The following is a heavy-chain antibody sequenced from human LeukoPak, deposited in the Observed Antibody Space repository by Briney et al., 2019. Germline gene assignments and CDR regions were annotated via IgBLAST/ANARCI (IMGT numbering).Heavy chain of an antibody. Sequence: SETLSLTCTVSGGSISSYYWSWIRQPPGKGLEWIGYIYYSGSTNCNPSLKSRVTISVDTSKNQFSLKLSSVTAADTAVYYCARSYSGYDPYNWFDPWGQGTLVTVSS. CDR3: ARSYSGYDPYNWFDP. CDR1: GGSISSYY. CDR2: IYYSGST. D-gene: IGHD5-12*01. J-gene: IGHJ5*02. V-gene: IGHV4-59*01.